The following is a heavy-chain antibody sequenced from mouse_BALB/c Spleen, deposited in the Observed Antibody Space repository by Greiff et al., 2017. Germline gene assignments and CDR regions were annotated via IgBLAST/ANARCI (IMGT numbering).Heavy chain of an antibody. J-gene: IGHJ4*01. D-gene: IGHD3-2*01. CDR3: TRGDSIAMDY. CDR2: INPSNGGT. V-gene: IGHV1S81*02. CDR1: GYTFTSYY. Sequence: QVQLKQSGAELVKPGASVKLSCKASGYTFTSYYMYWVKQRPGQGLEWIGEINPSNGGTNFNEKFKSKATLTVDKSSSTAYMQLSSLTSEDSAVYYCTRGDSIAMDYWGQGTSVTVSS.